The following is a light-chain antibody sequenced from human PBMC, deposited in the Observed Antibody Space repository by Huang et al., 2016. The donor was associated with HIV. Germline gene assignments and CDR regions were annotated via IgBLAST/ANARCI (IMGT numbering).Light chain of an antibody. Sequence: DIVMTQSPLSLSVSPGETASISCRSSQRLLHSNGYNYLDWYLQKPGRSPQLMIYLGSNRASGVPDRFNGSGSGTDFTLKINRVEAADVGVDYCMQALQTPRTFGQGTKVEI. CDR3: MQALQTPRT. J-gene: IGKJ1*01. CDR1: QRLLHSNGYNY. CDR2: LGS. V-gene: IGKV2-28*01.